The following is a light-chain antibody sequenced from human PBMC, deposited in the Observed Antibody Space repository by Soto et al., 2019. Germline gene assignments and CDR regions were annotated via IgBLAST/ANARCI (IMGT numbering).Light chain of an antibody. V-gene: IGKV1-27*01. CDR1: QGISKD. J-gene: IGKJ1*01. CDR3: QKYNSAPWT. CDR2: AAS. Sequence: DIQMTQSPSSLSASVGYRVTITCRASQGISKDLDWYQQKPGKVPNLLIYAASTLQSGFPSRFIGSGSGTDFTLTISSLQPEDVATYYCQKYNSAPWTVGQGTKVEIK.